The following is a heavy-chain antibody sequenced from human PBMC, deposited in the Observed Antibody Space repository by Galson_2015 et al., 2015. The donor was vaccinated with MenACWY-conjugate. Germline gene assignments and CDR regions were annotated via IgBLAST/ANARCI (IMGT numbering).Heavy chain of an antibody. J-gene: IGHJ4*02. V-gene: IGHV7-4-1*02. CDR3: ARGLYPRSSGWYHPSVPLDY. D-gene: IGHD6-19*01. CDR2: INTNTGNP. CDR1: GYTFTSYA. Sequence: SVKVSCKASGYTFTSYAMNWVRQAPGQGLEWMGWINTNTGNPTYAQGFTGRFVFSLDTSVSTAYLQISSLKAEDTAVYYCARGLYPRSSGWYHPSVPLDYWGQGTLVTVSS.